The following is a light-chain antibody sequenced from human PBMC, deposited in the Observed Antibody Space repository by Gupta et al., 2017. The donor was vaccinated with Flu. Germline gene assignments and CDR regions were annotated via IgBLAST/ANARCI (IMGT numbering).Light chain of an antibody. CDR3: QQYLAYPLT. Sequence: DIQMTQSPSSLSVSIGDRVTITCRASQAINNYLVWFQQKPEKAPKSLIYAASTLQSGVPSRFSGSGFGTDFTLAITNLQPADFGTYYCQQYLAYPLTFGGGTKVEIK. J-gene: IGKJ4*01. CDR1: QAINNY. CDR2: AAS. V-gene: IGKV1-16*01.